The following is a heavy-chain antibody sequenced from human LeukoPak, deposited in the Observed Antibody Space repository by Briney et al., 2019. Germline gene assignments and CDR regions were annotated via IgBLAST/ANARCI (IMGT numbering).Heavy chain of an antibody. CDR2: INHSGST. J-gene: IGHJ4*02. CDR1: GGSFSGYY. V-gene: IGHV4-34*01. D-gene: IGHD3-22*01. Sequence: SETLSLTCAVYGGSFSGYYWSWIRQPPGKGLEWIGEINHSGSTNYNPSLKSRVTISVDTSKNQFSLKLSSVTAADTAVYYCATDSSGYSSLDYWGQGTLVTVSS. CDR3: ATDSSGYSSLDY.